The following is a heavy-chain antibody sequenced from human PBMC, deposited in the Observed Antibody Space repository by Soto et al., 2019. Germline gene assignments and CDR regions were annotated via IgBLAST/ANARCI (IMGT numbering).Heavy chain of an antibody. CDR2: ISYDGSNK. Sequence: GGSLRLSCAASGFTFSSYAMHWVRQAPGKGLEWVAVISYDGSNKYYADSVKGRFTISRDNSKNTLYLQMNSLRAEDTAVYYCARDEGRDCSSTSCYTANWFDPWGQGTLVTVSS. J-gene: IGHJ5*02. D-gene: IGHD2-2*02. CDR3: ARDEGRDCSSTSCYTANWFDP. V-gene: IGHV3-30*04. CDR1: GFTFSSYA.